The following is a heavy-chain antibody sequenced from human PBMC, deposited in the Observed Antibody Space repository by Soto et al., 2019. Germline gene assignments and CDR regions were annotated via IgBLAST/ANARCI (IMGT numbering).Heavy chain of an antibody. CDR3: AKDRLGGNFDF. CDR2: ISGTGGST. V-gene: IGHV3-23*01. J-gene: IGHJ4*02. Sequence: GGSLRLSCAASGFTFSNYAMNWVRQAPGKGLEWVATISGTGGSTYYADSVKGRFTISRDNSKNTLYLQMNSLRVEDTAVYYCAKDRLGGNFDFWGQGTQVTVSS. CDR1: GFTFSNYA.